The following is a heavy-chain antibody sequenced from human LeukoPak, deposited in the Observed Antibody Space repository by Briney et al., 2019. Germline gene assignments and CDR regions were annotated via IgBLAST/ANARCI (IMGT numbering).Heavy chain of an antibody. CDR2: ISYDGSSK. CDR3: AKPLDSYCSSGSCHPDY. V-gene: IGHV3-30*18. J-gene: IGHJ4*02. CDR1: GFTFSYYG. Sequence: PGRSLRLSRAASGFTFSYYGMHWVRQAPGKGLEWVAIISYDGSSKYYADSVKGRFTISRDNSKNTLYLQMNSLRPEDTSVYYCAKPLDSYCSSGSCHPDYWGQGTLVTVSS. D-gene: IGHD2-15*01.